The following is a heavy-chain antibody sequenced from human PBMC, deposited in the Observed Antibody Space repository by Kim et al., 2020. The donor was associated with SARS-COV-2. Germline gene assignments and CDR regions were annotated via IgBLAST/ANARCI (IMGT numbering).Heavy chain of an antibody. CDR3: ARVGTQSRGVILSRARKYYFDY. Sequence: SETLSLTCAVYGGSFSGYYWTWIRQPPGKGLEWIGEINYSGSTNYNPSLKSRVTISVDTSKKQFSLKLSSVTAADTAVYYCARVGTQSRGVILSRARKYYFDYWGQGTLVTVSS. D-gene: IGHD3-16*01. V-gene: IGHV4-34*01. J-gene: IGHJ4*02. CDR1: GGSFSGYY. CDR2: INYSGST.